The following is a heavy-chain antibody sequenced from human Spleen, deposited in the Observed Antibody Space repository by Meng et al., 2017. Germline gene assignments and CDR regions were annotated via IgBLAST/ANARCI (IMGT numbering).Heavy chain of an antibody. V-gene: IGHV3-7*01. CDR2: IKQDGSEI. CDR3: ARDRALRFLEWLQTYNYYSMDV. J-gene: IGHJ6*02. D-gene: IGHD3-3*01. Sequence: GESLKISCAASGFTFTRYWMNWVRQAPGKGLEWVANIKQDGSEIYYVDSVKGRITISRDNAKNSLYLQMSSLRAEDTAVYYCARDRALRFLEWLQTYNYYSMDVWGQGTTVT. CDR1: GFTFTRYW.